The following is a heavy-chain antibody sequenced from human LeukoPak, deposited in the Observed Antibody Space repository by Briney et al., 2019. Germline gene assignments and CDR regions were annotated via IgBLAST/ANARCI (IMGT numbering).Heavy chain of an antibody. Sequence: GSLRLSCAASGFTFSSYWMSWVRQAPGKGLEWVANIKQDGSEKYYVDSVKGRFTISRDNAKNSLYLQMNSLRAEDTAVYYCARAGYSSSWYAVDFQHWGQGTLVTVSS. CDR1: GFTFSSYW. CDR3: ARAGYSSSWYAVDFQH. D-gene: IGHD6-13*01. CDR2: IKQDGSEK. V-gene: IGHV3-7*01. J-gene: IGHJ1*01.